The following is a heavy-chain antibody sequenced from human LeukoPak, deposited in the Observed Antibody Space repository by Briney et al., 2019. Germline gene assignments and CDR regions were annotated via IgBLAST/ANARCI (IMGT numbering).Heavy chain of an antibody. D-gene: IGHD2-2*01. CDR3: AKSIVVVPAAGGNYFDY. CDR1: GFTFSSYA. CDR2: ISGSAGST. J-gene: IGHJ4*02. V-gene: IGHV3-23*01. Sequence: GGSLRLSCAASGFTFSSYAMSWVRQAPGKGLEWVSAISGSAGSTYYADSVKGRFTISRDNSKNTLYLQMNSLRAEDTAVYYCAKSIVVVPAAGGNYFDYWAREPWSPSPQ.